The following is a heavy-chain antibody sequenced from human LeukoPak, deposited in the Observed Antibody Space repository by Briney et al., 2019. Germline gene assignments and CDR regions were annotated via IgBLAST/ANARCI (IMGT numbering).Heavy chain of an antibody. V-gene: IGHV4-4*09. CDR3: ARGRPDRELFNYYYYYMDV. CDR1: GGSISSYY. J-gene: IGHJ6*03. D-gene: IGHD3-10*01. Sequence: SETLSLTCTVSGGSISSYYWSWIRQPPGKGLEWIGYIYTSGRTNYNPSLKSRVTISVDTSKNQFSLKLSSVTAADTAVYYCARGRPDRELFNYYYYYMDVWGKGTTVTVSS. CDR2: IYTSGRT.